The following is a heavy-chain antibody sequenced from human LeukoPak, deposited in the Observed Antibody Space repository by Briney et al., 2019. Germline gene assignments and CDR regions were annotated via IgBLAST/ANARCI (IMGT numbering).Heavy chain of an antibody. J-gene: IGHJ4*02. CDR2: IYYSGST. D-gene: IGHD3-22*01. CDR3: ARQDYDSSGYYSLHYFDY. V-gene: IGHV4-39*01. CDR1: GGSISSSTYY. Sequence: PSETLSLTCTVSGGSISSSTYYWGWIRQPPGKGLEWIGSIYYSGSTYYNPSLKSRVTISVDTSKNHFSLKLSSVTAADTAVYYCARQDYDSSGYYSLHYFDYWGQGTLVTVSS.